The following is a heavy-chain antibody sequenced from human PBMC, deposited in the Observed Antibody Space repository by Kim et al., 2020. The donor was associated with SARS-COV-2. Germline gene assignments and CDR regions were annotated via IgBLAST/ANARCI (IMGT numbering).Heavy chain of an antibody. D-gene: IGHD1-26*01. Sequence: SETLSLTCTVSGYSISSAYYWGWIRRPPGKGLEWIGSIYHSGSTYTNPSLQSRLTISVDTSKNQFSLKLSSVTAADTAVYYCASNSGSGVFDYWGQGTLVTVSS. CDR3: ASNSGSGVFDY. V-gene: IGHV4-38-2*02. CDR1: GYSISSAYY. CDR2: IYHSGST. J-gene: IGHJ4*02.